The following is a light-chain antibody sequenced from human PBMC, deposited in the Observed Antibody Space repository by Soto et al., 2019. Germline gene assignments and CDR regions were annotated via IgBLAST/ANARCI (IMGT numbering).Light chain of an antibody. V-gene: IGLV1-40*01. CDR3: QSYDSSLSAHV. CDR2: GNS. Sequence: QSVLTRPPSVSGAPGQRVTISCTGSSSNIGAGYDVHWYQQLPGTAPKLLIYGNSNRPSGVPDRFSGSKSGTSASLAITGLQAEDEADYYCQSYDSSLSAHVFGTGTKLTVL. CDR1: SSNIGAGYD. J-gene: IGLJ1*01.